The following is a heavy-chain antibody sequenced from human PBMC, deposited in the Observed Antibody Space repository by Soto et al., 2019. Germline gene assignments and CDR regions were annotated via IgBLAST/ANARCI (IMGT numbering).Heavy chain of an antibody. D-gene: IGHD1-1*01. CDR3: ARELASYNDY. CDR2: IDGDGSST. J-gene: IGHJ4*02. V-gene: IGHV3-74*01. Sequence: EVQLVESGGGLVQPGGSLRLSCAASGFTFSGYWMHWVRQAPGKGLVWVSRIDGDGSSTNYADSVKGRFTISRDNAKNTLYLQMNSLRAEDTAVYYCARELASYNDYWGQGTLVTVSS. CDR1: GFTFSGYW.